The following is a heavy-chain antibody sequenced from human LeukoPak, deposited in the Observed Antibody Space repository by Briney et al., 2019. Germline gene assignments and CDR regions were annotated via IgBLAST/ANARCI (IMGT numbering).Heavy chain of an antibody. D-gene: IGHD1-7*01. CDR1: GYSFTSYW. CDR2: IYPGDSDT. CDR3: ARQARRTGTTWAFDY. Sequence: GESLKSSCKGSGYSFTSYWIGWVRQMPGKGLEWMGIIYPGDSDTRYSPSFQGQVTISADKSISTAYLQWSSLKASDTAMYYCARQARRTGTTWAFDYWGQGTLVTVSS. V-gene: IGHV5-51*01. J-gene: IGHJ4*02.